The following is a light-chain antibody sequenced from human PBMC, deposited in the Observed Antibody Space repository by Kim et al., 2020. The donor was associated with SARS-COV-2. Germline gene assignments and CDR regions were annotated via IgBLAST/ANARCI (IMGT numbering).Light chain of an antibody. Sequence: SPGGRATLFCRASQSVSSNYLAWYQQKPGQAPRLLKYDSSSRAAGIPDRFSGSGSGTDFTLTISRLEPEDFAVYYCQQYGNSPFTFGQGTKLEI. CDR1: QSVSSNY. CDR3: QQYGNSPFT. J-gene: IGKJ2*01. V-gene: IGKV3-20*01. CDR2: DSS.